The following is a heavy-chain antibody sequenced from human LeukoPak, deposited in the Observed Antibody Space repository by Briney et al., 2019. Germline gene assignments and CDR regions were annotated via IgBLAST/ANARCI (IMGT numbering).Heavy chain of an antibody. CDR2: ITWNGGST. V-gene: IGHV3-43*01. D-gene: IGHD4-23*01. J-gene: IGHJ4*02. CDR1: GFSFDEYA. CDR3: AKDDYGGKGFDA. Sequence: GGSLRLSCAASGFSFDEYAMHWVRQAPGKGLEWVSVITWNGGSTSYADSVKGRFRISRDNSKYSLYLQMNSLKTEDTALYFCAKDDYGGKGFDAWGQGTLVTVSS.